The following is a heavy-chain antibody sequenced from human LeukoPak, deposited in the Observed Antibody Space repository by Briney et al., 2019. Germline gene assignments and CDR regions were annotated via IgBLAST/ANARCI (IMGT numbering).Heavy chain of an antibody. V-gene: IGHV3-21*01. CDR1: GFTFSSYS. Sequence: GGPLRLSCAASGFTFSSYSMNWVRQAPGKGLEWVSSISSSSSYIYYADSVKGRFTISRDNAKNSLYLQMNSLRAEDTAVYYCARDLSRYYDSSSYYSPRNAFDIWGQGTMVTVSS. CDR2: ISSSSSYI. D-gene: IGHD3-22*01. J-gene: IGHJ3*02. CDR3: ARDLSRYYDSSSYYSPRNAFDI.